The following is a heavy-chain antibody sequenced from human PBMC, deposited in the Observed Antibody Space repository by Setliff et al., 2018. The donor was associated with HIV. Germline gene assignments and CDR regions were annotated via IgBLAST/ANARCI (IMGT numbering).Heavy chain of an antibody. V-gene: IGHV4-39*01. CDR2: IHSSGST. Sequence: SETLSLTCTVPGDSIISSRNFWGWIRQPPGKGLEWIGNIHSSGSTYYNPSLKSRVFISVDLSINQFSLKLHSVTAADTAVYYCASGEDSGSYGEPYDSWGQGALITVSS. D-gene: IGHD1-26*01. J-gene: IGHJ4*02. CDR1: GDSIISSRNF. CDR3: ASGEDSGSYGEPYDS.